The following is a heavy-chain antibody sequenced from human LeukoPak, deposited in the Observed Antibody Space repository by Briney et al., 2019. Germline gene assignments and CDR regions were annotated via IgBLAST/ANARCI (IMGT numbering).Heavy chain of an antibody. V-gene: IGHV1-69*13. Sequence: LVKVSCKASGGTFSTYAISWVRQAPGQGLEWMGGIIPIFGTANYAQKFQGRVTITADESTSTAYMELSSLRSEDTAVYYCAREKRGSGSYGDYWGQGTLVTVSS. CDR1: GGTFSTYA. D-gene: IGHD1-26*01. CDR2: IIPIFGTA. CDR3: AREKRGSGSYGDY. J-gene: IGHJ4*02.